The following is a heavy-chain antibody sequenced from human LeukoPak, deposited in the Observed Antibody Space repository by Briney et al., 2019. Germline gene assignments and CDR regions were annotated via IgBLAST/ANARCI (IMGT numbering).Heavy chain of an antibody. CDR2: IYYSGST. V-gene: IGHV4-59*01. D-gene: IGHD3-22*01. J-gene: IGHJ4*02. CDR3: ARSYDSTEVLDY. CDR1: GGSISSYY. Sequence: SETLSLTCTVSGGSISSYYWSWIRQPPGKGLEWIGYIYYSGSTNYNPSLKSRVTISVDTSKNQFSLKLSSVTAADTAVYYCARSYDSTEVLDYRGQGTLVTVSS.